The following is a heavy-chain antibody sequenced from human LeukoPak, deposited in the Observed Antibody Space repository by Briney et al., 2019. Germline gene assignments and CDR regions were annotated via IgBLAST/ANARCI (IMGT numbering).Heavy chain of an antibody. D-gene: IGHD1-26*01. CDR3: ATMELPQSRYYFDY. Sequence: GGSLRLSCAASGFTVSSNYMSWVRQAPGKGLEWVSVIYSGGSTYYADSVKGRFTISRDNSKNTLYLQMNSLRAEDTAVYYCATMELPQSRYYFDYWGQGTLVTVSS. V-gene: IGHV3-53*01. CDR2: IYSGGST. J-gene: IGHJ4*02. CDR1: GFTVSSNY.